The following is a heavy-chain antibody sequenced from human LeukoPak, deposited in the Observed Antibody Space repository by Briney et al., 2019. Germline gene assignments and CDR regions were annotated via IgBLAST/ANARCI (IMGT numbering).Heavy chain of an antibody. Sequence: SETLSLTCTVSGGPVTGHYWNWIRQPPGKGLEWIGYIYYSGTIKYNPSLKSRVTISVDTSKNQFPLKLSSVTAADTAVYYCARGEDYKSSRFDPWGQGTLVTVSS. CDR1: GGPVTGHY. V-gene: IGHV4-59*02. J-gene: IGHJ5*02. D-gene: IGHD4-11*01. CDR2: IYYSGTI. CDR3: ARGEDYKSSRFDP.